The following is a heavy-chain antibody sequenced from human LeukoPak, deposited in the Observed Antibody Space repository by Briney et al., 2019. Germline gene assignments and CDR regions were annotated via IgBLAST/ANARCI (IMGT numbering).Heavy chain of an antibody. V-gene: IGHV3-11*01. CDR3: AREGRYSSSSGSYFDS. Sequence: GGSLRLSCAVSGFIFSDYYMSWIRQAPGKGLEWISYISGSGGTIYYADSVKGRFTNSRDNAKNSPFLLMDSLRAEDTAVYYRAREGRYSSSSGSYFDSWGQGTLVTVSS. CDR2: ISGSGGTI. CDR1: GFIFSDYY. D-gene: IGHD6-6*01. J-gene: IGHJ4*02.